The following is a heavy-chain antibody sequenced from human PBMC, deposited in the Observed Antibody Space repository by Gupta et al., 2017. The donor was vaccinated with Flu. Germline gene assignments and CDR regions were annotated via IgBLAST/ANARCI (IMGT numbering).Heavy chain of an antibody. V-gene: IGHV3-33*01. D-gene: IGHD1-26*01. CDR1: GFTFSSYG. CDR3: ARDSHSGSYGQYYYYGIDV. J-gene: IGHJ6*02. Sequence: QVQLVESGGGVVQPGRSLRLSCAASGFTFSSYGMHWVRQAPGKGLEWVAVIWYDGSNKYYADSVKGRFTISRDNSKNTLYLQMNSLRAEDTAVYYCARDSHSGSYGQYYYYGIDVWGQGTTVTVSS. CDR2: IWYDGSNK.